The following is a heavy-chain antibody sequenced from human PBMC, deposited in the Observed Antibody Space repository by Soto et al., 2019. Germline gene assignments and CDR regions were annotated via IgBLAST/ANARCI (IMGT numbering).Heavy chain of an antibody. Sequence: GPTLVNPTQTLTLTCTFSGFSLSTIEVGVGWIRQPPGKALEWLALISWNDDKRYSPSLQSRLTITKDASKNQVVLTMTNMDPVDTATYYCAHQGGGYCSGDSCLGYFDYWGQGALVTVSS. CDR1: GFSLSTIEVG. D-gene: IGHD2-15*01. V-gene: IGHV2-5*01. CDR3: AHQGGGYCSGDSCLGYFDY. J-gene: IGHJ4*02. CDR2: ISWNDDK.